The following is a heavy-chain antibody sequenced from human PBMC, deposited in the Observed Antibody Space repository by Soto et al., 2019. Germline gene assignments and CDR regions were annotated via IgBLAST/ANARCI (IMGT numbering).Heavy chain of an antibody. Sequence: EVQLVESGGGSVQPGGSLRLSCAASGFTLSNYAVNWVRQAPGKGLEWVSYISSDSRYIYHGDSVKGRFTISRDNARNSVYLQMNSLRDEDTAVYYCARIKLVDFFFINVDVYDMDVWGQGTPVTVSS. CDR1: GFTLSNYA. D-gene: IGHD2-15*01. J-gene: IGHJ6*02. CDR2: ISSDSRYI. CDR3: ARIKLVDFFFINVDVYDMDV. V-gene: IGHV3-48*02.